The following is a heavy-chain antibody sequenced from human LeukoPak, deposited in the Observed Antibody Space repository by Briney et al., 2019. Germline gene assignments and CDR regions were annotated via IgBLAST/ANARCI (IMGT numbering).Heavy chain of an antibody. CDR3: VRDLDWGAFDV. CDR1: GFHFSTHG. V-gene: IGHV3-23*01. Sequence: GGALRLSCAASGFHFSTHGMNWVRQAPGKGLEWVSGISPSGDITYYADSVMGRFTISRDNRKSTVSLQMNSLRAEDTALYYCVRDLDWGAFDVRGQGTMVTVSS. J-gene: IGHJ3*01. CDR2: ISPSGDIT. D-gene: IGHD3/OR15-3a*01.